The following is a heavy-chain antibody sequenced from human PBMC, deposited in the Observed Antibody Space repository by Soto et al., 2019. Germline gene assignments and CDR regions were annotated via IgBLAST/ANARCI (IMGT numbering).Heavy chain of an antibody. D-gene: IGHD4-17*01. Sequence: GGSLRLSCAASGFTFSSYVMHWVRQAPGKGLEWVAVIWYDGSNKYYADSVKGRFTISRDNSKNTLYLQMNSLRAEDTAVYYCARDVLGYGDYSPFDYWGQGTLVTVSS. CDR3: ARDVLGYGDYSPFDY. CDR1: GFTFSSYV. V-gene: IGHV3-33*01. CDR2: IWYDGSNK. J-gene: IGHJ4*02.